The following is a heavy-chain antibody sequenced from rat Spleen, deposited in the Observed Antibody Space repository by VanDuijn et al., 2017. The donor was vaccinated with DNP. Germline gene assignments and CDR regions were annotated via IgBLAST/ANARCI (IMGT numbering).Heavy chain of an antibody. CDR3: ARKAMDA. J-gene: IGHJ4*01. V-gene: IGHV5-25*01. Sequence: EVQLVESGGGLVQPGRSLKLSCAASGFTFSNYYMAWVRQAPTKGLEWVACISYDGGSTYYPDSVKGRFTISRDNAKSTLYLQMNSLKSEDTATYYCARKAMDARGQGTSVTVSS. CDR2: ISYDGGST. CDR1: GFTFSNYY.